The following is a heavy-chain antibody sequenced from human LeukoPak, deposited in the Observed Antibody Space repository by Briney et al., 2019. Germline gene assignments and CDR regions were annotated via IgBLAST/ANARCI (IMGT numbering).Heavy chain of an antibody. V-gene: IGHV4-59*08. CDR2: IYYSGST. Sequence: SETLSLTCTVSGGSINNYYWSWIRQPPGKGLEWIGYIYYSGSTNYNPSLKSRVTISVDTSKNQFYLKLRSVTAADTAVYYCARLGSSGYDLDYWGQGTLVTVSS. CDR3: ARLGSSGYDLDY. CDR1: GGSINNYY. J-gene: IGHJ4*02. D-gene: IGHD5-12*01.